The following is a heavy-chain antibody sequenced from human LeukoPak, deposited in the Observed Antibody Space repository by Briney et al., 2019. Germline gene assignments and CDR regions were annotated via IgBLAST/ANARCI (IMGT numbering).Heavy chain of an antibody. J-gene: IGHJ4*02. Sequence: PSETLSLTCTVSGGSISSSSYYWGWIRQPPGKGLEWIGSIYYSGSTYYNPSLKSRVTISVDTSKNQFSLKLSSVTAADTAVYYCERHPWGSYRYLLDWGQGTLVTVSS. D-gene: IGHD3-16*02. V-gene: IGHV4-39*01. CDR1: GGSISSSSYY. CDR3: ERHPWGSYRYLLD. CDR2: IYYSGST.